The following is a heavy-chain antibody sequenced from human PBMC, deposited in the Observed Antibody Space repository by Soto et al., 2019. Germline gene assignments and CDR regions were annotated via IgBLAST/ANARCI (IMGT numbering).Heavy chain of an antibody. V-gene: IGHV3-23*01. CDR1: GFTFSTYA. CDR3: AKDGGGWGTPGY. D-gene: IGHD2-15*01. CDR2: MSGSGLTT. Sequence: QLLESGGGLVQPGESLRISCVASGFTFSTYAMSWVRQAPGKGLEWVSTMSGSGLTTHYADSVKGRFTISRDNSKNTLYLQMSSLRFEDSAIYYCAKDGGGWGTPGYWGQGTLVTVSS. J-gene: IGHJ4*02.